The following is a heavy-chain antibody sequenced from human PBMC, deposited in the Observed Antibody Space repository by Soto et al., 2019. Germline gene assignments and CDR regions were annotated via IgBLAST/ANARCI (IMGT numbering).Heavy chain of an antibody. J-gene: IGHJ6*03. CDR3: ARAILCGSGSCRYYYYYMDV. CDR1: GGPFSGYY. D-gene: IGHD3-10*01. Sequence: SETLSLTCAVYGGPFSGYYWSWIRQPPGKGLEWIGEINHSGSTNYNPSLKSRVTISVDTSKNQFSLKLSSVTAADTAVYYCARAILCGSGSCRYYYYYMDVWGKGTTVTVSS. V-gene: IGHV4-34*01. CDR2: INHSGST.